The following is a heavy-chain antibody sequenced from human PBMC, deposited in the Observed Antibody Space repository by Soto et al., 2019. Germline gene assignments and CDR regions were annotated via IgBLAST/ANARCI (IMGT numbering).Heavy chain of an antibody. CDR2: IYDSGST. Sequence: QLQLRESGPGLVKPSETLSLTCTVSGGSISGGVGGLYYWSWIRQPRGKGLEWIGDIYDSGSTYYHPSRKSRVTISVDTSKNQFSLRLSSVTPADTAVYYCAREVIPLTTDWYFDLWGRGTLVTVSS. V-gene: IGHV4-30-4*01. CDR1: GGSISGGVGGLYY. D-gene: IGHD4-17*01. J-gene: IGHJ2*01. CDR3: AREVIPLTTDWYFDL.